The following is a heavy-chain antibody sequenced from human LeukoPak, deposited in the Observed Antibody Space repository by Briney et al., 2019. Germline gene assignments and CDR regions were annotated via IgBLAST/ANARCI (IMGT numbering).Heavy chain of an antibody. CDR1: GGSISSGSYY. CDR2: IYTSGSP. D-gene: IGHD3-3*01. CDR3: ARASHYDFWSGYHAIRAFDI. J-gene: IGHJ3*02. Sequence: SQTLSLTCTVSGGSISSGSYYWSWIRQPAGKGLEWIGRIYTSGSPNYNPSLKSRVTISVDTSKNQFSLKLSSVTAADTAVYYCARASHYDFWSGYHAIRAFDIWGQGTMVTVSS. V-gene: IGHV4-61*02.